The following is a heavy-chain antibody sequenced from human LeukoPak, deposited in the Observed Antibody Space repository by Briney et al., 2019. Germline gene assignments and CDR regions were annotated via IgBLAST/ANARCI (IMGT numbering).Heavy chain of an antibody. CDR1: GFTVSNNY. Sequence: GGSLRLSCAASGFTVSNNYMSWVRQAPGKGLEWVSLIYSSGSTDDADSVKGRFTISRDNSKNTLYLQMNSLRDEDTAVYYCARGGDIVGTSRSAFDIWGQGTMVTVSS. D-gene: IGHD1-26*01. V-gene: IGHV3-53*01. CDR2: IYSSGST. CDR3: ARGGDIVGTSRSAFDI. J-gene: IGHJ3*02.